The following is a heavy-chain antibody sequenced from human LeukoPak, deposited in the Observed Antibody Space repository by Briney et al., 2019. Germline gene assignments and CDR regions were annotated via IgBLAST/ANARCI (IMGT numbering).Heavy chain of an antibody. J-gene: IGHJ4*02. CDR2: ISGDGGST. CDR3: AEDIILYGDSPDY. Sequence: PGGSLRLSCAASGFTFDDYAMHWVRQAPGKGLEWVSLISGDGGSTYYADSVKGRFTISRDNSKNSLYLQMNSLRTEDTALYYCAEDIILYGDSPDYWGQGTLVTVSS. V-gene: IGHV3-43*02. D-gene: IGHD4-17*01. CDR1: GFTFDDYA.